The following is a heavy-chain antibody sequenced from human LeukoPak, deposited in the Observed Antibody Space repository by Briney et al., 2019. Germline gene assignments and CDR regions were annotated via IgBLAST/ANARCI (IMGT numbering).Heavy chain of an antibody. Sequence: SETLSLTCAVSGYSISSGYYWGWIRQPPGKGLEWIGSIYHSGSTYYNPSLKSRVTISVDTSKSQFSLKLSSVTAADTAVYYCASCLYYYYYMDVWGKGTTVTVSS. CDR2: IYHSGST. CDR1: GYSISSGYY. CDR3: ASCLYYYYYMDV. J-gene: IGHJ6*03. V-gene: IGHV4-38-2*01.